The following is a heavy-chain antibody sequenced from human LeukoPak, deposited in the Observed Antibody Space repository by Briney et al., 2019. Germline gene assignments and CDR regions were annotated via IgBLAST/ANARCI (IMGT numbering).Heavy chain of an antibody. CDR1: GGSISNYY. CDR2: IFYSGRT. Sequence: SDTLSLTCNVSGGSISNYYWNRIRQPPGKGLEWIGYIFYSGRTNYNPSLKSRVTLSVDTSKNWFSLRLTSVTAADTAVYYCARGQKYTSGYRVTELGSRYSDYWGQGARVTVSP. J-gene: IGHJ4*02. V-gene: IGHV4-59*07. CDR3: ARGQKYTSGYRVTELGSRYSDY. D-gene: IGHD5-18*01.